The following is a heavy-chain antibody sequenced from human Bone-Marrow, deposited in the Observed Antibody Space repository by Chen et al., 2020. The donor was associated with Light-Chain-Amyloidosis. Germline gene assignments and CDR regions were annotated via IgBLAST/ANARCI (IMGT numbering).Heavy chain of an antibody. V-gene: IGHV3-74*01. CDR3: ARDLTTGTV. CDR1: GFSIDTYW. Sequence: EVQLVESGGGLVQPGGSLRLSCAASGFSIDTYWLHWVRQAPGKGLVWVSRISGYGSSRSYADSVKGRFHISRDNVKNILYLEMNSLGGEDTAKYYCARDLTTGTVWGQGTTVTVSS. J-gene: IGHJ6*02. D-gene: IGHD4-17*01. CDR2: ISGYGSSR.